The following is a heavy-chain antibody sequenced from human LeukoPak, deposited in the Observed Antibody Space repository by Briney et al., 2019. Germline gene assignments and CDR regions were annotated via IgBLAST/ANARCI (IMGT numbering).Heavy chain of an antibody. V-gene: IGHV1-46*01. CDR2: INPSGGST. D-gene: IGHD3-3*01. J-gene: IGHJ6*02. Sequence: ASVKVSCKASGYTFTSYYMHWVRQAPGQGLEWMGIINPSGGSTSYAQKLQGRVTMTRDTSTSTVYMELSGLRSEDTAVYYCAREFVLRFLEWLPPAHYYYYYGMDVWGQGTTVTVPS. CDR3: AREFVLRFLEWLPPAHYYYYYGMDV. CDR1: GYTFTSYY.